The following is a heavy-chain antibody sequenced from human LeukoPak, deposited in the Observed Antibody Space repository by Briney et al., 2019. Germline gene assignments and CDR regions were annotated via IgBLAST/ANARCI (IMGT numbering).Heavy chain of an antibody. CDR1: GFTFSSYS. CDR3: ARDDYYYDSSGYYYSL. J-gene: IGHJ4*02. CDR2: ISSSSYI. D-gene: IGHD3-22*01. Sequence: PGGSLRLSCAASGFTFSSYSMNWVRQAPGKGLEWVSSISSSSYIYYADSVKGRFTISRDNAKDSLYLQMNSLRAEDTAVYYCARDDYYYDSSGYYYSLWGQGTLVTVSS. V-gene: IGHV3-21*01.